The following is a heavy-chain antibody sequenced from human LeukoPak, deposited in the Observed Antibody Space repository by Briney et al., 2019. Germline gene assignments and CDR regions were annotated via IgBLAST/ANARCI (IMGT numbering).Heavy chain of an antibody. J-gene: IGHJ2*01. CDR1: GFTFSSNY. Sequence: GGSLRLSCAASGFTFSSNYMSWVRQAPGKGLEWVSLIYSGATTYYAPSVTGTFTISRDTSKHTLYLQMNSLRAEDTAVYYCANTIRGSSYWYFDLWGRGTLVTVSS. CDR2: IYSGATT. V-gene: IGHV3-66*01. CDR3: ANTIRGSSYWYFDL. D-gene: IGHD1-26*01.